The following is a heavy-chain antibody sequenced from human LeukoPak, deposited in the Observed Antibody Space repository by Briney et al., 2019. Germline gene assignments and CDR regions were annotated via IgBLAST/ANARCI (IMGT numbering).Heavy chain of an antibody. J-gene: IGHJ6*03. CDR3: ARTEESGYSYRYFGYYYYMDV. V-gene: IGHV4-34*01. D-gene: IGHD5-18*01. CDR2: INHSGST. Sequence: SETLSLTCAVYGGSFSGYYWSWIRQPPGKGLEWIGEINHSGSTNYNPSLKSRVTISVDTSKNQFSLKLSSVTAADTAVYYCARTEESGYSYRYFGYYYYMDVWAKGPRSPSP. CDR1: GGSFSGYY.